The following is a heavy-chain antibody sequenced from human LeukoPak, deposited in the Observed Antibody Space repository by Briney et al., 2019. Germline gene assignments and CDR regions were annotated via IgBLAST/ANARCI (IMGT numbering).Heavy chain of an antibody. J-gene: IGHJ4*02. V-gene: IGHV3-21*04. Sequence: PGRSLRLSCAASGFTFGSYGMHWVRQAPGKGLEWVSSISSSSSYIYYADSVKGRFTISRDNAKNSLYLQMNSLRAEDTALYYCAKGRGPSWPDSRELDYWGQGILVTVSS. D-gene: IGHD2-15*01. CDR2: ISSSSSYI. CDR3: AKGRGPSWPDSRELDY. CDR1: GFTFGSYG.